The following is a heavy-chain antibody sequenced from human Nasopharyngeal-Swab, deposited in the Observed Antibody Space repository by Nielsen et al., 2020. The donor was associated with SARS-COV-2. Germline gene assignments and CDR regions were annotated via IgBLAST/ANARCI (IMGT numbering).Heavy chain of an antibody. J-gene: IGHJ6*02. D-gene: IGHD3-3*02. CDR3: ARLGFLEWLLHPYGMDV. Sequence: GGSLRLSCKGSGYSFTSYWIGWVRQMPGKGLEWMGIIYPGDSDTRYSPSFQGQVTISADKSISTAYLQWSSLKASDTAMYYCARLGFLEWLLHPYGMDVWGQGTTVTVSS. CDR1: GYSFTSYW. V-gene: IGHV5-51*01. CDR2: IYPGDSDT.